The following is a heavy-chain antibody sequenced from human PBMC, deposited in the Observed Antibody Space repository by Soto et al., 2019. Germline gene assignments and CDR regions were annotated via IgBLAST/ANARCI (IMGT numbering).Heavy chain of an antibody. Sequence: PVGSLRLSCAASGFTFSSYAMHWVRQAPGKGLEWVAVISYDGSNKYYADSVKGRFTISRDNSKNTLYLQMNSLRAEDTAVYYCARGLMANGGDYWGQGTLVTVSS. D-gene: IGHD3-10*01. CDR1: GFTFSSYA. CDR2: ISYDGSNK. J-gene: IGHJ4*02. V-gene: IGHV3-30-3*01. CDR3: ARGLMANGGDY.